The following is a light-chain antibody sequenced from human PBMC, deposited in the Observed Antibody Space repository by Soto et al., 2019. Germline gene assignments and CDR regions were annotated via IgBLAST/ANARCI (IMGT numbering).Light chain of an antibody. J-gene: IGKJ1*01. CDR2: GAS. Sequence: EIVLTQSPGTLSLSPGERATLSYRASQSVSSSYLAWYQQKPGQAPRLLIYGASSRATGIPDRFSGSGSGTDFTLTISRLEPEDFAVYYCQQYASFGQGTKVEIK. V-gene: IGKV3-20*01. CDR1: QSVSSSY. CDR3: QQYAS.